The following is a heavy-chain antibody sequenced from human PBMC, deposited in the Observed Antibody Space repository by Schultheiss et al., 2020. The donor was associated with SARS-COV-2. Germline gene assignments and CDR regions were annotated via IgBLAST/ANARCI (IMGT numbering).Heavy chain of an antibody. CDR2: IGSSGLTS. J-gene: IGHJ2*01. D-gene: IGHD3-9*01. Sequence: GGSLRLSCAASGFIFSDHAMNWVRQAPGKGLDCVSVIGSSGLTSNYADSVRGRFTISRDMSKNTVFLQMSGLTAEDTAVYYCARGYFALWYFDLWGRGTLVTVSS. V-gene: IGHV3-64*04. CDR1: GFIFSDHA. CDR3: ARGYFALWYFDL.